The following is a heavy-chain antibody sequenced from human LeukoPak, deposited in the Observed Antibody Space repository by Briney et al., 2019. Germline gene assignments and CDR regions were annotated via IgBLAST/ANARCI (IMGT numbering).Heavy chain of an antibody. Sequence: GGSLRLSCSASGFTFSSYAMSWVRQAPGKGLEWVSTISGSGGSTYYADSVKGRFTISRDNSKNMLYLQMNSLRAEDTAVYYCAKARGVIIAVNYWGQGTLVTVSS. CDR2: ISGSGGST. CDR1: GFTFSSYA. CDR3: AKARGVIIAVNY. V-gene: IGHV3-23*01. J-gene: IGHJ4*02. D-gene: IGHD6-19*01.